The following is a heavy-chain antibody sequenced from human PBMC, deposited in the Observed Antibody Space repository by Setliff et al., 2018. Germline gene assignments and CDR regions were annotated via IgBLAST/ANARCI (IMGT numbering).Heavy chain of an antibody. Sequence: ESGPTLVNPTQTLTLTCTFSGFSLTTSGTCVTWIRQPPGKALEWLARTDWDGDKYYNTSLRTRLTLSKDTSKNQVFLTMTNMDPVDTATYYCARSRYELPHYYFDYWGQGILVTVSS. D-gene: IGHD1-7*01. CDR1: GFSLTTSGTC. CDR2: TDWDGDK. CDR3: ARSRYELPHYYFDY. V-gene: IGHV2-70*11. J-gene: IGHJ4*02.